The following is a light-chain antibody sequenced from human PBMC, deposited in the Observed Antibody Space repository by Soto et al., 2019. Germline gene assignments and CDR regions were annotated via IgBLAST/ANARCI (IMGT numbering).Light chain of an antibody. V-gene: IGKV2-28*01. CDR3: MQGRQTPFT. J-gene: IGKJ3*01. CDR1: QSLLHSNGNNY. CDR2: LGS. Sequence: DLVMTQSPLSLPVTPGEPASISCMSSQSLLHSNGNNYLDWYLQKPGQSPPVLIYLGSTRASGVPDRFSGSGSGTDCTLKIRRVEAEDVGVYYSMQGRQTPFTFGPGTRLDIK.